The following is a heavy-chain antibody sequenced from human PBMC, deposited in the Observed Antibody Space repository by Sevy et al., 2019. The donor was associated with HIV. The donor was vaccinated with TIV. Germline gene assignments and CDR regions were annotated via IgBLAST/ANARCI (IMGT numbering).Heavy chain of an antibody. Sequence: ASVKVSCKASGYIFTSYVINWVRQAPGQGLEWMGWISADNDNTNYAQKLQGRVTMTTDTSTGTAYMELGSLGSDDTAVYYCAREEGIAAGGSFDYWGQGTLVTVSS. J-gene: IGHJ4*02. CDR1: GYIFTSYV. D-gene: IGHD6-13*01. CDR3: AREEGIAAGGSFDY. CDR2: ISADNDNT. V-gene: IGHV1-18*01.